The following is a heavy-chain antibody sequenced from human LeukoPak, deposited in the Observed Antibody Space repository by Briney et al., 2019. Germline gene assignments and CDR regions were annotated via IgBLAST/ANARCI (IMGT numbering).Heavy chain of an antibody. Sequence: PSETLSLTCIVSGYSISSGYYWGWIRQPPGKGLEWIGNLYHSGSTYYTPSLKSRVTISVDTSKNQFSLKLSSVTAADTAVYYCARGYYMDVWGKGTTVTVSS. J-gene: IGHJ6*03. CDR2: LYHSGST. CDR1: GYSISSGYY. V-gene: IGHV4-38-2*02. CDR3: ARGYYMDV.